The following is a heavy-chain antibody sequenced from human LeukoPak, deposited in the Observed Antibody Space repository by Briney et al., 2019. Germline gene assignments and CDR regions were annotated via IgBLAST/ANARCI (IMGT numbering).Heavy chain of an antibody. Sequence: GASVKVSCKASGYTFSSYDINWVRQATGQGLEWMGWMNPHSGNTGYAQKFQGRVTITKNSSINTAYMELSSLRSEDTALYYCAREGDRSSDNSGSYPLDYWGQGTLVTVSS. D-gene: IGHD1-26*01. CDR2: MNPHSGNT. CDR3: AREGDRSSDNSGSYPLDY. CDR1: GYTFSSYD. J-gene: IGHJ4*02. V-gene: IGHV1-8*03.